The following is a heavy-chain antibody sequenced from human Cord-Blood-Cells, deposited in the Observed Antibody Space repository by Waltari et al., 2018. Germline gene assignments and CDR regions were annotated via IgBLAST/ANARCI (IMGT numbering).Heavy chain of an antibody. CDR3: ARGRIAARFDY. J-gene: IGHJ4*02. CDR1: GGSISSHY. Sequence: QVQLQESGPGLVKPSETLSLTCTVSGGSISSHYWSWIRQPPGKGLEWIGYIYYSGRTIYNPSLKSRVTISVDASKNQFSLKLSSVTAADTAVYYCARGRIAARFDYWGQGTLVTVSS. CDR2: IYYSGRT. V-gene: IGHV4-59*11. D-gene: IGHD6-6*01.